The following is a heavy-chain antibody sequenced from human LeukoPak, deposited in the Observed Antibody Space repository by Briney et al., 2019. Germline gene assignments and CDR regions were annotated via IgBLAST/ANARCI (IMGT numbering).Heavy chain of an antibody. V-gene: IGHV3-15*01. D-gene: IGHD3-3*01. CDR2: IKSKTDGGTT. CDR3: TTAPIIFGVVIVDY. Sequence: PGGSLRLSCAASGFIFSNAWMSWVRQAPGEGLEWVGRIKSKTDGGTTDYDAPVKGRFTTSRDDSKNTLYLQMNSLKTEDTAVYYCTTAPIIFGVVIVDYWGQGTLVTVSS. CDR1: GFIFSNAW. J-gene: IGHJ4*02.